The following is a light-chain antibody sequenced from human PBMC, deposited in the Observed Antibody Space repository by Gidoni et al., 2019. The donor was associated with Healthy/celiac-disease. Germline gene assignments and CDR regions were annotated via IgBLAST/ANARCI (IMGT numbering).Light chain of an antibody. CDR2: KAS. J-gene: IGKJ1*01. CDR1: QSISSW. Sequence: DIQLTQSPSTLFASVGDRVTITCRASQSISSWLAWYQQKPGKAPKLLIYKASSLESGVPSRFSGSGSGTEFTLTISSLQPDDFATYYCQQYNSDLWTFGQXTKVEIK. V-gene: IGKV1-5*03. CDR3: QQYNSDLWT.